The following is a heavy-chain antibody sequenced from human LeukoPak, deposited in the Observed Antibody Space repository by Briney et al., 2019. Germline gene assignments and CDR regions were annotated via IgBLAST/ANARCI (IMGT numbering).Heavy chain of an antibody. CDR2: TWSDGTNQ. CDR1: RFIFSNYG. D-gene: IGHD3-10*01. Sequence: PGGSLRLSCAASRFIFSNYGIHWVRQAPGKGLEWLAHTWSDGTNQFYADSVKGRFTMSRDNSKNTLDLQMNNLRVDDSAVYYCARDQMSGSYSFDYWGQGILVTVSS. V-gene: IGHV3-30*02. CDR3: ARDQMSGSYSFDY. J-gene: IGHJ4*02.